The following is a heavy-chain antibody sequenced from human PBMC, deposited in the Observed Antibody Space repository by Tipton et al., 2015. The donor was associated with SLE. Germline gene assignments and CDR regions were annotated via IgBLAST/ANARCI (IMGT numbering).Heavy chain of an antibody. V-gene: IGHV5-51*03. CDR2: IYVGDSDT. J-gene: IGHJ3*02. CDR3: ARRLLVGPIVPLSFDI. Sequence: VQLVQSGAEVKKPGESLKISCRYSFTNYWIGWVRQMPGKGLEWMGIIYVGDSDTRYSPSFQGQVTISVDSSINTAYLQWSSLKASDTAIYYCARRLLVGPIVPLSFDIWGQGTMVVVSS. D-gene: IGHD1-26*01. CDR1: YSFTNYW.